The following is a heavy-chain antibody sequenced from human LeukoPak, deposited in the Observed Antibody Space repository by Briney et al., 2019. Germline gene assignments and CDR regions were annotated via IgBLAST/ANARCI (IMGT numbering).Heavy chain of an antibody. V-gene: IGHV3-23*01. CDR1: GFTFSSYA. J-gene: IGHJ2*01. CDR2: ISGSGGST. Sequence: GGSLRLSCAASGFTFSSYAMSWVRQAPGKGLEWVSDISGSGGSTYYADSVKGRFTISRDNSKNTLYLQMNSLRAEDTAVYYCAKTLKGVAARHWYFDLWGRGTLVTVSS. D-gene: IGHD2-15*01. CDR3: AKTLKGVAARHWYFDL.